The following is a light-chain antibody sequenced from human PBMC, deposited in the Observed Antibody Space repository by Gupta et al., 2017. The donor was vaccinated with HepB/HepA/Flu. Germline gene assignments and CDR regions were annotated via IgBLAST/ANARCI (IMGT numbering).Light chain of an antibody. J-gene: IGLJ3*02. Sequence: QSVFTQPPSLSAAPGHRVTISCSGGISNVGNNYVSWYQQLPGTAPKLLIYDDNKRPSGIPDRFSASKSGTSATLGITGLQTGDEADYYCGTWDSSLTNWVFGGGTKLTVL. CDR3: GTWDSSLTNWV. CDR2: DDN. V-gene: IGLV1-51*01. CDR1: ISNVGNNY.